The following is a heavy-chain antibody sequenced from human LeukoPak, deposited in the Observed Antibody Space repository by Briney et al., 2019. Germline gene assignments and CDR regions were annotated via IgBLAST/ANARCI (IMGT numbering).Heavy chain of an antibody. CDR3: ATDGPYYYDSSGYRYFDY. Sequence: SETLSFTCTVSGDSFSSSSYYWGWVRQPPGKGLEWIGSTSYSGNAYYNPSLKSRVTISVSTSKNQFSLKLSSVTAADTAVYYCATDGPYYYDSSGYRYFDYWGQGTLVTVSS. V-gene: IGHV4-39*07. CDR1: GDSFSSSSYY. J-gene: IGHJ4*02. CDR2: TSYSGNA. D-gene: IGHD3-22*01.